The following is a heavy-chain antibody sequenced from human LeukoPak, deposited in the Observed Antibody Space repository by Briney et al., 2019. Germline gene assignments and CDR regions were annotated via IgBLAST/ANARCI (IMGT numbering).Heavy chain of an antibody. V-gene: IGHV1-24*01. CDR1: GYTLSELS. CDR3: ATDRYDSGMDV. CDR2: FDPEDGGA. J-gene: IGHJ6*02. Sequence: ASVKVSCKVSGYTLSELSMHWVRQAPGKGLEWMGGFDPEDGGAIYAQKFQGRVTMTEDTSTDTAYMELSSLRSEDTAVYYCATDRYDSGMDVWGQGTTVTVSS. D-gene: IGHD5-12*01.